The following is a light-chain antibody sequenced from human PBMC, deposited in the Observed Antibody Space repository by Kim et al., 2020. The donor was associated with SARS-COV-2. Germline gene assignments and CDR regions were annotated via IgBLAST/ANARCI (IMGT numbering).Light chain of an antibody. Sequence: DIQMTQFPSTLSASVGDRVTITCRASQSVSPWLAWYQQKPGKAPKLLIHYVSKLKSGVPSRFNGSGSGTEFTLTISSLQPDDFATYFCQVFNSDLQVTFGGGTKVDIK. CDR3: QVFNSDLQVT. CDR2: YVS. J-gene: IGKJ4*01. CDR1: QSVSPW. V-gene: IGKV1-5*01.